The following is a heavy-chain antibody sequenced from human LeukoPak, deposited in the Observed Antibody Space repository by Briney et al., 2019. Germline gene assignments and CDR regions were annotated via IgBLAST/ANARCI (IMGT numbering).Heavy chain of an antibody. CDR2: INHSGST. CDR1: GGSFSGYY. CDR3: ARVSGSGSYSGYFDY. D-gene: IGHD3-10*01. J-gene: IGHJ4*02. Sequence: PSETLSLTCAVYGGSFSGYYWSWIRQPPGKGLEWIGEINHSGSTNYNPSLKSRVTISVDTSKNQFSLKLSSVTAADTAVYYCARVSGSGSYSGYFDYWGQGTLVTVSS. V-gene: IGHV4-34*01.